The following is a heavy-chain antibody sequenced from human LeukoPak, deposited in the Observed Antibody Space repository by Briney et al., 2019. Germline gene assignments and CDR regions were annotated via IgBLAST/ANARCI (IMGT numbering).Heavy chain of an antibody. D-gene: IGHD3-22*01. CDR1: GASISSGGYY. CDR2: IYYSGST. CDR3: AREAPEEYYYDSSGLGAFDI. Sequence: PSETLSLTCTVSGASISSGGYYWSWIRQHPGKGLEWIGYIYYSGSTYYNPSLKSRVTISVDTSKNQFSLKLSSVTAADAAVYYCAREAPEEYYYDSSGLGAFDIWGQGTMVTVSS. J-gene: IGHJ3*02. V-gene: IGHV4-31*03.